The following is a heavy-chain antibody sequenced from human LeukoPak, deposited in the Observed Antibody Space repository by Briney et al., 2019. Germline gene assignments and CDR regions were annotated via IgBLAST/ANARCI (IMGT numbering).Heavy chain of an antibody. CDR1: VFTFSSHI. J-gene: IGHJ4*02. CDR3: ASDTFGYSSSWYEDY. Sequence: GWALRLSCASSVFTFSSHIMNWVRQAPGKGLEWVSSISSSSSYIYYADSVKGRFTISRDNAKNSLYQKMNSLRAEDTAVYYCASDTFGYSSSWYEDYWGQGTLVTVSS. CDR2: ISSSSSYI. V-gene: IGHV3-21*01. D-gene: IGHD6-13*01.